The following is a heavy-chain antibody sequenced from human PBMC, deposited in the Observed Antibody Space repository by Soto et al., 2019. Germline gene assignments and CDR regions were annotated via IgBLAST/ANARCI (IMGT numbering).Heavy chain of an antibody. CDR2: MFYSGAT. D-gene: IGHD2-15*01. V-gene: IGHV4-39*01. J-gene: IGHJ5*02. CDR3: ARHKSGSDWLDP. CDR1: GGSISDISYC. Sequence: PSETLSLTCTVSGGSISDISYCWGWIRQPPGKGLQWIGCMFYSGATYYNPSLKNRVTLSVDTSNNEFSLKLISVTAPDTAMYYCARHKSGSDWLDPWGQGTLVTVSS.